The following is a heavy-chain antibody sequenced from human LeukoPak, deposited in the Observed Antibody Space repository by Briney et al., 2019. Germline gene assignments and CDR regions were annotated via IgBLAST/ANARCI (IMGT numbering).Heavy chain of an antibody. CDR3: ATMVAASRARFDY. CDR2: FDPEDGET. CDR1: GYTLTELS. D-gene: IGHD2-15*01. Sequence: ASVKVSCKVSGYTLTELSMHWVRQAPGKGLEWMGGFDPEDGETIYAQKFQGRVTMTEDTSTGTAYMELSSLRSEDTAVYYCATMVAASRARFDYWGQGTLVTVSS. V-gene: IGHV1-24*01. J-gene: IGHJ4*02.